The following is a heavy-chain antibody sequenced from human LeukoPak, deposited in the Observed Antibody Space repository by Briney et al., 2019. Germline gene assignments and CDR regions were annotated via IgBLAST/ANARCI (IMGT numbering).Heavy chain of an antibody. D-gene: IGHD1-26*01. V-gene: IGHV3-23*01. CDR1: GFSLSSYA. CDR3: ARPGGSYTGDAFDI. Sequence: GGSLRLSCTVSGFSLSSYAMSWVRRAPGKGLEWVSATSSSDDGKYYADSVRGRFTISRDNSRNTMYLQMNSLRAEDTAVYYCARPGGSYTGDAFDIWGQGTMVTVSS. CDR2: TSSSDDGK. J-gene: IGHJ3*02.